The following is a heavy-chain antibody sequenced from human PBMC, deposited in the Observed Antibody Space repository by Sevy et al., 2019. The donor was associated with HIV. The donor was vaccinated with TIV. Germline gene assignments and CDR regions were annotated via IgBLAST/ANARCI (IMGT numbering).Heavy chain of an antibody. CDR1: GFTFSSYS. CDR3: ARDGVKNYYDSSGYCRAEYFQH. Sequence: GGSLRLSCAASGFTFSSYSMNWVRQAPGKGLEWVSYISSSSSTIYYADSVKGRFTISRDNAKNSLYLQMNSLRDEDTAVYYCARDGVKNYYDSSGYCRAEYFQHWGQGTLVTVSS. D-gene: IGHD3-22*01. CDR2: ISSSSSTI. V-gene: IGHV3-48*02. J-gene: IGHJ1*01.